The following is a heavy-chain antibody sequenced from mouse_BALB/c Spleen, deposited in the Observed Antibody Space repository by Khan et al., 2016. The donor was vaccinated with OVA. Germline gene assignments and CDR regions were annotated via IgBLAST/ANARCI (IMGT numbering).Heavy chain of an antibody. CDR1: GFKIKDTY. CDR3: SYSLLLDGMGY. CDR2: IDTANGNT. J-gene: IGHJ4*01. V-gene: IGHV14-3*02. Sequence: EVQLLESGAELVKPGASVKLSCTASGFKIKDTYIHWVKQTPEQGLEWIGRIDTANGNTKYDPKFRGTATISADASSNTAYLQLSSLTSEDTAVYYCSYSLLLDGMGYWGQGTSVTVSA. D-gene: IGHD1-2*01.